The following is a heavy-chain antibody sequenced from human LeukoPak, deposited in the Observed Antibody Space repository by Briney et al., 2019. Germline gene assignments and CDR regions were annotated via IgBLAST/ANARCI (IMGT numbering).Heavy chain of an antibody. CDR2: IYSSGST. J-gene: IGHJ4*02. CDR3: ASITVGATHFDY. D-gene: IGHD1-26*01. CDR1: GGSMNGYY. V-gene: IGHV4-59*01. Sequence: SETLSLTCNVSGGSMNGYYWSWVRQPPGKALEWIGYIYSSGSTYYNPSLKSRVTISVDTSKNQFSLKLSSVTAADTAVYYCASITVGATHFDYWGQGTLVTVSS.